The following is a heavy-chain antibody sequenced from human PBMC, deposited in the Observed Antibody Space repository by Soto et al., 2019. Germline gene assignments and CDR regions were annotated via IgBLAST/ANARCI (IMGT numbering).Heavy chain of an antibody. CDR2: MYYNGNI. V-gene: IGHV4-59*01. J-gene: IGHJ5*02. Sequence: SETLSLTCNFSCGSISNYYWTWVRQSPEKGLEWIGYMYYNGNINYNPSLKSRVTISIDTSKNQFSLTLKSVTAADTAVYYCASGGNWFDPWGQGVLVTVSS. CDR3: ASGGNWFDP. D-gene: IGHD3-16*01. CDR1: CGSISNYY.